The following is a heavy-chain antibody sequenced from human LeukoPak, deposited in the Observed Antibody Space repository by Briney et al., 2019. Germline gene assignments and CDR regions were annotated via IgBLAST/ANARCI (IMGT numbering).Heavy chain of an antibody. D-gene: IGHD3-22*01. Sequence: GGSLRLSCAASGFTFSSYSMNWVRQAPGKGLEWVSYISSSSSTIYYADSVKGRFTISRDNAKNSLYLQMNSLRAEDTAVYYCARADSSGYYHPINWGQGTLVTVSS. J-gene: IGHJ4*02. CDR3: ARADSSGYYHPIN. CDR2: ISSSSSTI. V-gene: IGHV3-48*01. CDR1: GFTFSSYS.